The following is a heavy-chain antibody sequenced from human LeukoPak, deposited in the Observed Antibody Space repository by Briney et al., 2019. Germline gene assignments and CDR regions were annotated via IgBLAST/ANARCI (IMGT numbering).Heavy chain of an antibody. CDR3: ASSTSPNDAFDI. J-gene: IGHJ3*02. Sequence: SETLSLTCTVSGGSISSGGYYWSWIRQPPGKGLEWIGYIYHSGSTYYNPSLKSRVTISVDRSKNQFSLKLSSVTAADTAVYYCASSTSPNDAFDIWGQGTMVTVSS. D-gene: IGHD2-2*01. CDR2: IYHSGST. CDR1: GGSISSGGYY. V-gene: IGHV4-30-2*01.